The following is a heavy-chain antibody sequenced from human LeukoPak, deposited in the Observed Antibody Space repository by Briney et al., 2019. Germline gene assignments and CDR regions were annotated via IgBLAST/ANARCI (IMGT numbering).Heavy chain of an antibody. J-gene: IGHJ4*02. Sequence: GGSLRLSCAASGFTFSSYAMSWVRQAPGKGLEWVSAISGSGGSTYYADSVKGRFTISRDNSKNTLYLQMNSLRAEDTAVYYCTTRSSVDFYYWGQGTLVTVSS. CDR2: ISGSGGST. D-gene: IGHD6-19*01. CDR3: TTRSSVDFYY. CDR1: GFTFSSYA. V-gene: IGHV3-23*01.